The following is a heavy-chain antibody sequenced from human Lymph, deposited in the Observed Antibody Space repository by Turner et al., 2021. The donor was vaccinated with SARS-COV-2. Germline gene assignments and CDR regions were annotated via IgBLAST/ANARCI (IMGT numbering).Heavy chain of an antibody. D-gene: IGHD3-10*01. Sequence: QVQLVESGGGLVQPGRSLKLSCATSGFTFSSYAMYWVLQAPGKGLEWVAVISDDGSNKYYADSEKGRFITTRDNSKNTLDLQMNSLRAEDTAVYYCARGDYYGSGSYPGKAFDCWGQGTLVTVSS. CDR3: ARGDYYGSGSYPGKAFDC. CDR1: GFTFSSYA. J-gene: IGHJ4*02. CDR2: ISDDGSNK. V-gene: IGHV3-30-3*01.